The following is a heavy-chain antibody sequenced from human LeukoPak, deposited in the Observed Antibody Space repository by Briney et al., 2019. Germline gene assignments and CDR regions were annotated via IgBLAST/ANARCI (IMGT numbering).Heavy chain of an antibody. CDR2: IRHDGNKK. CDR1: GFTFSDYG. CDR3: ARGDGYAQRD. Sequence: GGSLRLSCGASGFTFSDYGMHWVRQAPGKGLEWVAFIRHDGNKKYLPDSMKGRFSVSRDNSKNTLYPQMNSLRVEDTAVYYCARGDGYAQRDWGQGTLVTVPS. V-gene: IGHV3-30*02. D-gene: IGHD5-12*01. J-gene: IGHJ4*02.